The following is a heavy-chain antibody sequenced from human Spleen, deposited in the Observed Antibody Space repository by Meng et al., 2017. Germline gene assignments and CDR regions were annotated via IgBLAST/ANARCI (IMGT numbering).Heavy chain of an antibody. CDR1: GGSIGTTNYY. V-gene: IGHV4-39*07. CDR2: IYYNGAT. Sequence: SETLSLTCAVSGGSIGTTNYYWGWIRQPPGKGLEWIGTIYYNGATQYNPSLKSRVTISVDTSKNQFSLKLSSVTAADTAVYYCARVRPRAYYYYGMDVWGQGTTVTVSS. J-gene: IGHJ6*02. CDR3: ARVRPRAYYYYGMDV.